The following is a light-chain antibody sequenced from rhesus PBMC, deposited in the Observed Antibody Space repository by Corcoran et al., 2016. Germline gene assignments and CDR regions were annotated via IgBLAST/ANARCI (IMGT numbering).Light chain of an antibody. CDR2: GTS. CDR1: QSVGSY. V-gene: IGKV3-24*04. CDR3: QQNSKLPWT. J-gene: IGKJ1*01. Sequence: ETVVTQSPATLSLSPGERATLSCRASQSVGSYLAWYQQKPGQAPRPLIYGTSSRATGIPDRFSGSGSGADFTLTSSSLEPEDVGVDYCQQNSKLPWTFGQGTKVEVK.